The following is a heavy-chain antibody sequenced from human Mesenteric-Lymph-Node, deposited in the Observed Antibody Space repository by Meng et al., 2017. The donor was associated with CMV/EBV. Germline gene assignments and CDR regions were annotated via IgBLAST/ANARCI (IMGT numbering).Heavy chain of an antibody. V-gene: IGHV4-4*02. Sequence: SETLSLTCAVSGGSISSSNWWSWVRQPPGKGLEWIGEIYHSGSTNYNPSLKSRVTISVDTSKNQFSLKLSSVTAADTAVYYCARGYITIFYYGMDVWGQGTTVTVSS. CDR1: GGSISSSNW. D-gene: IGHD3-9*01. CDR3: ARGYITIFYYGMDV. CDR2: IYHSGST. J-gene: IGHJ6*02.